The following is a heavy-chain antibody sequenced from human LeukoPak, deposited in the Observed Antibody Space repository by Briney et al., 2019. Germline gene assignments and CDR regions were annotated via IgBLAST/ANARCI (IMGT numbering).Heavy chain of an antibody. CDR3: ARSPGEGYYYYYYMDV. J-gene: IGHJ6*03. CDR2: IYYSGST. CDR1: GGSFSGYY. D-gene: IGHD7-27*01. V-gene: IGHV4-34*01. Sequence: SETLSLTCAVYGGSFSGYYWSWIRQPPGKGLEWIGSIYYSGSTYYNPSLKSRVTISVDTSKNQFSLKLSSVTAADTAVCYCARSPGEGYYYYYYMDVWGKGTTVTVSS.